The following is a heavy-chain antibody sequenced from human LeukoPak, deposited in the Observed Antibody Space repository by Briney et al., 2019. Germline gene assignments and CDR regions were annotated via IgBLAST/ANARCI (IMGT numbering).Heavy chain of an antibody. CDR2: IDRGGSAT. CDR3: ARSPDTGTVDF. V-gene: IGHV3-7*01. Sequence: TGGSLRLSCAASGFTFSDLWMSWVRQAPGKGLEWVANIDRGGSATDYVDSVKGRFTSSRDNAENSLFLQLNSLGAEDTAFYYCARSPDTGTVDFWGQGTLVTVSS. D-gene: IGHD3/OR15-3a*01. CDR1: GFTFSDLW. J-gene: IGHJ4*02.